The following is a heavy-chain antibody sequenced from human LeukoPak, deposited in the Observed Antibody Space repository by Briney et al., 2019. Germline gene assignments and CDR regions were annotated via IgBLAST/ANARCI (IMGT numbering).Heavy chain of an antibody. J-gene: IGHJ4*02. D-gene: IGHD1-14*01. CDR2: INWNGGST. Sequence: PGGSLRLSCVGSGFTFDDYGMSWVRQSPGKGLEWVAGINWNGGSTGYADSVKGRFTISRDNAKNFLYLQMNSLRGEDTALYYCAISPGITGTTTGFDYWGQGTLVIVSS. CDR3: AISPGITGTTTGFDY. CDR1: GFTFDDYG. V-gene: IGHV3-20*04.